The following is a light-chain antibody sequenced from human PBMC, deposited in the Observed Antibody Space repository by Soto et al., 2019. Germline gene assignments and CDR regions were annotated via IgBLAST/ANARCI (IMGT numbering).Light chain of an antibody. CDR1: QSISNW. Sequence: DIQMTQSPSTLSASVGDRVTITCRASQSISNWLAWYQQKPGIAPKLLIYQASSLESGVPSRFGGSGSGTEFTLTISSLQPDDFATYYCQQYNIYRTFGQGTKVEIK. J-gene: IGKJ1*01. V-gene: IGKV1-5*03. CDR2: QAS. CDR3: QQYNIYRT.